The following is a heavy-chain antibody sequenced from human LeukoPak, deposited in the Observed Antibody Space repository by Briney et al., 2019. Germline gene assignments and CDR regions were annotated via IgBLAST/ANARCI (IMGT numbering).Heavy chain of an antibody. V-gene: IGHV3-53*01. CDR3: ARDESFYGSGRYY. D-gene: IGHD3-10*01. CDR2: IYSGGST. Sequence: PGGSLRLSCAASGFTVSSNYMSWVRQAPGKGLEWVSVIYSGGSTYYADSVKGRFTLSRDNSKNTLYLQMNSLRAEDTAVYYCARDESFYGSGRYYWGQGTLVTVSS. J-gene: IGHJ4*02. CDR1: GFTVSSNY.